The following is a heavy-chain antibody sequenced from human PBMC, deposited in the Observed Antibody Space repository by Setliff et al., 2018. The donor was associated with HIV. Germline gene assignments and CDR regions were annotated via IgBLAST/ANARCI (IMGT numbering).Heavy chain of an antibody. V-gene: IGHV3-23*01. D-gene: IGHD6-13*01. J-gene: IGHJ4*02. CDR3: ARDQSSSWTTGLDY. CDR1: GFTFSSYA. Sequence: GSLRLSCAASGFTFSSYAMSWVRQAPGKGLEWVSAISGSGGSTYYADSVRGRFTISRDNSKNTLYLQMNSLRAEDTAVYYCARDQSSSWTTGLDYWGQGALVTVSS. CDR2: ISGSGGST.